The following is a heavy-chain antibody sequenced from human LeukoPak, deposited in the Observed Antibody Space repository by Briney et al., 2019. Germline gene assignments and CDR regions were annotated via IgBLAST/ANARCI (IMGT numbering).Heavy chain of an antibody. CDR2: IWYDGSNK. Sequence: GGSLRLSCVGSTFTFSDYGMHWVRQAPGKGLEWVAVIWYDGSNKYYADSVKGRFTISRDNSKNTLYLQMNSLRAEDTAVYYCARVPSGYSYNFDYWGQGTLVTVSS. CDR3: ARVPSGYSYNFDY. J-gene: IGHJ4*02. D-gene: IGHD5-18*01. CDR1: TFTFSDYG. V-gene: IGHV3-33*01.